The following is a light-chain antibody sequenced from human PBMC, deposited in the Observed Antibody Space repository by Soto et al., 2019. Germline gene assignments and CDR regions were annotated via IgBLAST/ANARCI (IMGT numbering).Light chain of an antibody. CDR2: AAS. CDR1: HSISRY. CDR3: QQSYSTPFS. V-gene: IGKV1-39*01. Sequence: DIQMTPSPSSLSASVGDRDTITCRASHSISRYLNWYQQKPGKAVNLLISAASSFQSGVPSRVSGSESGSDFTLTISSLQPEEFATYNCQQSYSTPFSFGGGIKVDIK. J-gene: IGKJ4*01.